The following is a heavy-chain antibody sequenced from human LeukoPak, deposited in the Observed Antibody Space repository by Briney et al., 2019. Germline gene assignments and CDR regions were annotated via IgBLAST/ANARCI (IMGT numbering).Heavy chain of an antibody. Sequence: ASVKVSCKASRYSFTGYYMHWVRQAPGQGLEWMGWINPNSGGTNYAQKFQGRVTMTRDTSISTAYMELSRLRSDDTAVYYCARERGGYSGTTDYFDYWGQGTLVTVSS. D-gene: IGHD1-26*01. CDR3: ARERGGYSGTTDYFDY. CDR2: INPNSGGT. V-gene: IGHV1-2*02. CDR1: RYSFTGYY. J-gene: IGHJ4*02.